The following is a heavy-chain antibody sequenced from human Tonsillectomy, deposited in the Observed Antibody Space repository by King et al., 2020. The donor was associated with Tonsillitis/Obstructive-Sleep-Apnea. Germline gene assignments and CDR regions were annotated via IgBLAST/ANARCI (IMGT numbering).Heavy chain of an antibody. J-gene: IGHJ6*03. Sequence: QLQESGPGLVKPSETLSLTCTVSGGSISSYYWSWIRQPPGKGLEWIGYIYYSGSTNDNPSLKSRVTISVDTSKNQFSLKLSSVTAADPAVYYCARQVQQLVQGRRAYYYYMDVWGKGTTVTVSS. CDR3: ARQVQQLVQGRRAYYYYMDV. D-gene: IGHD6-13*01. CDR1: GGSISSYY. CDR2: IYYSGST. V-gene: IGHV4-59*01.